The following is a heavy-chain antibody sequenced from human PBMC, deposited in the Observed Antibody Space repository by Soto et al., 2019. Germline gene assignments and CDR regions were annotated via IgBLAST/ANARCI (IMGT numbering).Heavy chain of an antibody. CDR2: VYHTGST. V-gene: IGHV4-38-2*01. D-gene: IGHD5-12*01. J-gene: IGHJ4*02. CDR1: DYFISSGYF. Sequence: SETLSLTCVVSDYFISSGYFWAWIRQPPGKGLEWIGTVYHTGSTYYSPSLKGRVTISVDTSKNLFSLNLSSVTSADTAVYYCGRSFNTYSGPPIWGKVTLVT. CDR3: GRSFNTYSGPPI.